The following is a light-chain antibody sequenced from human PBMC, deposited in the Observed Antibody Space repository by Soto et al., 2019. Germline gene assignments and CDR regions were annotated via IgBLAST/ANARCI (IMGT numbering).Light chain of an antibody. CDR3: QQANSFPRT. Sequence: GDRVTITCRASQSLSSWLAWYQQKPGKAPKLLIYAASSLQSGVPSRFSGSGSGTDFTLTISSLQPEDFATYYCQQANSFPRTFGPGTKVDIK. CDR2: AAS. V-gene: IGKV1D-12*01. CDR1: QSLSSW. J-gene: IGKJ3*01.